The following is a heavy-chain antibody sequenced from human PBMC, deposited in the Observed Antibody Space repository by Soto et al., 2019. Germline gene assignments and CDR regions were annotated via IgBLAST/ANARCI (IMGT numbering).Heavy chain of an antibody. J-gene: IGHJ4*02. V-gene: IGHV3-23*01. CDR2: ISATGGNS. Sequence: PGGSLRLSCAASGFTFSTYAMTWVRQAPGKGLEWVSSISATGGNSYYADSVKGRFTISRDNSKNTLYLQMNSLRAEDSAVYSCASGWLGDLLFDYWGQGTLVTVSS. CDR3: ASGWLGDLLFDY. D-gene: IGHD3-10*01. CDR1: GFTFSTYA.